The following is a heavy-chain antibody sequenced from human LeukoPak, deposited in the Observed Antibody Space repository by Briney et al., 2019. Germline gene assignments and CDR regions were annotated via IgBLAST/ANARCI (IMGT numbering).Heavy chain of an antibody. CDR3: ARDRHCANGVCHSPPGMGV. Sequence: GGSLRLSCAASGFTFSSYGVHWVRQAPGKGLEWVADIWFDGKNEHFADSVKGRFTISRDNSKNTMYLQINSLRAEDTAVYYCARDRHCANGVCHSPPGMGVWGQGTTVTVSS. V-gene: IGHV3-33*01. CDR1: GFTFSSYG. D-gene: IGHD2-8*01. CDR2: IWFDGKNE. J-gene: IGHJ6*02.